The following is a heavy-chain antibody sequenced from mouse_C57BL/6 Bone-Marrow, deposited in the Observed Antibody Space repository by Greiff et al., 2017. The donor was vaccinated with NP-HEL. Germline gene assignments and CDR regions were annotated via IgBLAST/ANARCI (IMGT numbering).Heavy chain of an antibody. D-gene: IGHD2-1*01. Sequence: VQLQQSGPELVKPGASVKISCKASGYSFTGYYMNWVKQSPEKSLEWIGEINPSTGGTTYNQKFKAKATLTVDKSSSTAYMQLKSLTSEDSAVYYCARGKGWFAYWGQGTLVTVSA. J-gene: IGHJ3*01. CDR1: GYSFTGYY. CDR2: INPSTGGT. V-gene: IGHV1-42*01. CDR3: ARGKGWFAY.